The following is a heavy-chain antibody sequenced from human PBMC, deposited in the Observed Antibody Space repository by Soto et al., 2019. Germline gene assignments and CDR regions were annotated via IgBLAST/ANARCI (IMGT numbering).Heavy chain of an antibody. CDR2: IYPGDSDT. CDR3: ARQKGIAAAAGSLYYCYYGMDV. CDR1: GYSFTSYW. V-gene: IGHV5-51*01. Sequence: GESLKISCKGSGYSFTSYWIGWVRQMPGKGLEWMGIIYPGDSDTRYSPSFQGQVTISADKSISTAYLQWSSLKTSDTAMYYCARQKGIAAAAGSLYYCYYGMDVWGQGTTVTVSS. J-gene: IGHJ6*02. D-gene: IGHD6-13*01.